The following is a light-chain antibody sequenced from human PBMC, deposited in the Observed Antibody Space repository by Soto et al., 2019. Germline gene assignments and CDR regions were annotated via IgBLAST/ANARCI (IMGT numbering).Light chain of an antibody. V-gene: IGKV3-20*01. CDR1: QSVRSNY. Sequence: EIVLTQSPGTLSLSPGERATLSCRASQSVRSNYLAWYQQKPGQPPRLLIYDASNRATGVPERFSGSGSGTDFTLIISRLEPEDVAVYYCHQYATSPTFGQGTKVQI. J-gene: IGKJ1*01. CDR2: DAS. CDR3: HQYATSPT.